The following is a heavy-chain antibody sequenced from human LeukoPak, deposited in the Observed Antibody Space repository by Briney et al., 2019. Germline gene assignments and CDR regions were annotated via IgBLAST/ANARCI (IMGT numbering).Heavy chain of an antibody. D-gene: IGHD3-16*01. CDR3: ARGARFFGH. J-gene: IGHJ4*01. V-gene: IGHV3-7*01. CDR1: GFTFSSQW. CDR2: IKPDGSEK. Sequence: GGSLRLSCVASGFTFSSQWMTWVRQAPGKGLEWVVNIKPDGSEKNYVDSVEGRFSISRDNAKNSVDLQINSLRAEDMAVYYCARGARFFGHWGQGTLVSVSS.